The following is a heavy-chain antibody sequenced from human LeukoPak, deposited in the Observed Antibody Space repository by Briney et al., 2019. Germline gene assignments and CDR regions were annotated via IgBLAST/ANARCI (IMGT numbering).Heavy chain of an antibody. Sequence: PGGSLRLSCAASGFTFSSYGMHWVRQAPGKGLEWVAVISYDGSNKYYADSVKGRFTISRDNSKNTLYLQMNSLRAEDTAVYYCARDKRGYYYGMDVWGQGTTVTVSS. CDR2: ISYDGSNK. V-gene: IGHV3-30*03. CDR3: ARDKRGYYYGMDV. J-gene: IGHJ6*02. CDR1: GFTFSSYG.